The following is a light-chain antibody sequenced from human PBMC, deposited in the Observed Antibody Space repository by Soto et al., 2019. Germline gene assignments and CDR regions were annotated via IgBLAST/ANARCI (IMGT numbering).Light chain of an antibody. Sequence: EIVLTQSPATLSLSPGERATLSCRASQSVSSYLAWYQQKPGQAPRLLIYDASNRATGIPAGFSGSGSGTDFALTISSVEPDAFAVYYCQQRSNSPWTFGQGTKVDSK. CDR3: QQRSNSPWT. CDR2: DAS. CDR1: QSVSSY. J-gene: IGKJ1*01. V-gene: IGKV3-11*01.